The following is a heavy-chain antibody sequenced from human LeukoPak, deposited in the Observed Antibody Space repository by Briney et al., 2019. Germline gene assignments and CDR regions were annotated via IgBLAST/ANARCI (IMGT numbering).Heavy chain of an antibody. CDR2: IKQDGSEK. CDR1: GFTFSTYW. Sequence: GGSLRLSCTASGFTFSTYWMSWVRQAPGKGLEWVANIKQDGSEKYYVDSVRGRFTISRDNAKNSLYLQMNSLRAEDTAVYYCARDLPDYYGSGSYYKDYWGQGTLVTVSS. V-gene: IGHV3-7*01. J-gene: IGHJ4*02. D-gene: IGHD3-10*01. CDR3: ARDLPDYYGSGSYYKDY.